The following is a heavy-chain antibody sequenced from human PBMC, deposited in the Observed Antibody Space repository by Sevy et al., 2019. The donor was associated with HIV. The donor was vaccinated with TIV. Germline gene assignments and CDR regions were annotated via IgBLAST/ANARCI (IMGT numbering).Heavy chain of an antibody. CDR3: ARVYYQHLNDYSNNPFDY. Sequence: SETLSLTCTVSGGSISSYYWSWIRQPPGKGLEWIGYIYYSGSTNYNPSLKSRVTISVDTSKNQFSLKLSSVTAADTAVYYCARVYYQHLNDYSNNPFDYWGRGTLVTVSS. D-gene: IGHD4-4*01. CDR2: IYYSGST. J-gene: IGHJ4*02. V-gene: IGHV4-59*01. CDR1: GGSISSYY.